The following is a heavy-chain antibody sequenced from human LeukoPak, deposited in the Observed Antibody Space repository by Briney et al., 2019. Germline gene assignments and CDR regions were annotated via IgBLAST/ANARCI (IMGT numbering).Heavy chain of an antibody. J-gene: IGHJ6*03. V-gene: IGHV3-21*01. Sequence: GGSLRLSCAASGFTFSSYSMNWVRQAPGKGLEWVSSISSSSSYIYYADSVKGRFTISRGNAKNSLYLQMNSLRAEDTAVYYCARDRTLGYCSGGSCSDMDVWGKGTTVTVSS. D-gene: IGHD2-15*01. CDR2: ISSSSSYI. CDR1: GFTFSSYS. CDR3: ARDRTLGYCSGGSCSDMDV.